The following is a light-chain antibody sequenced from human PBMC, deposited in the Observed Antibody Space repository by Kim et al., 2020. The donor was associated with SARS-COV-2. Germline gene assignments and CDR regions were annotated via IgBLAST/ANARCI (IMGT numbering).Light chain of an antibody. CDR2: YDS. J-gene: IGLJ2*01. CDR3: QVWDSSSDHVV. CDR1: HIGSKS. Sequence: AGKTARITWGGNHIGSKSVHWYQQKPGQAPVLVIYYDSDRPSGIPERFSGSNSGNTATLTISRVEAGDEADYYCQVWDSSSDHVVFGGGTQLTVL. V-gene: IGLV3-21*04.